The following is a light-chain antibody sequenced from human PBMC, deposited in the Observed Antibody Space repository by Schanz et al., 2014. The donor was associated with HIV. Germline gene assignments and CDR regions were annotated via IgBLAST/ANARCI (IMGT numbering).Light chain of an antibody. Sequence: DIQMTQSPSTLSASVGDRVTLTCRASQNIGNSLAWFQVKPGRAPKLLIYSASSLQTGVPSTFSGTGSGTEFTLTISSLQPDDFATYYCQQYDRSSWTFGLGTKVETK. J-gene: IGKJ1*01. CDR2: SAS. CDR3: QQYDRSSWT. V-gene: IGKV1-5*03. CDR1: QNIGNS.